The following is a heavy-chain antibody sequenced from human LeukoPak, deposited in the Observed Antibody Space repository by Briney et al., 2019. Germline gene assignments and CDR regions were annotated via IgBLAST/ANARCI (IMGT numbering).Heavy chain of an antibody. V-gene: IGHV4-59*12. CDR3: ARLGIEAAGSPIYYYMDV. CDR2: IYYSGST. J-gene: IGHJ6*03. Sequence: PSETLSLTCTVSGGSISSYYWSWIRQPPGKGLEWIGYIYYSGSTNYNPSLKSRVTISVDTSKNQFSLKLSSVTAADTAVYYCARLGIEAAGSPIYYYMDVWGKGTTVTISS. CDR1: GGSISSYY. D-gene: IGHD6-13*01.